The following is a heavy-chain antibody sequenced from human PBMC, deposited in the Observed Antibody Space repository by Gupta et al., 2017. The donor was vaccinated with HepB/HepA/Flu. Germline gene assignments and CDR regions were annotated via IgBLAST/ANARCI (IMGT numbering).Heavy chain of an antibody. Sequence: EVQLLESGGGLVQPGGSLRLSCAASGLTFSSLDMNWLRQAPGKGLEWVSSISSSGGRTFYADSVKGRFTISRDNSKNTLYLQMKNLRAEDTAVYYCAKLFDCWGQGTLVTVSS. CDR2: ISSSGGRT. V-gene: IGHV3-23*01. CDR1: GLTFSSLD. CDR3: AKLFDC. J-gene: IGHJ4*02.